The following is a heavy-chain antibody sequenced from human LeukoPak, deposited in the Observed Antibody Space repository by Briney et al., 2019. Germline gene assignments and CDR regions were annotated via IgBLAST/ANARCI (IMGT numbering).Heavy chain of an antibody. D-gene: IGHD3-22*01. CDR1: GGSVSSSSYH. Sequence: SEPLSLTCTVSGGSVSSSSYHWDWIRQPPGKGLEWIGRIHTSGSTNYNPSLKSRVTMSVDTSKNQFSLKLSSVTAADTAVYYCARDQYYYDSSGYYRFDYWGQGTLVTASS. CDR3: ARDQYYYDSSGYYRFDY. J-gene: IGHJ4*02. V-gene: IGHV4-39*07. CDR2: IHTSGST.